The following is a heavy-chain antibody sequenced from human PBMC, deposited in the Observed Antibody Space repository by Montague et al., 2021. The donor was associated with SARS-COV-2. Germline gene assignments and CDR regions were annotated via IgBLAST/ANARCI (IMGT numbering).Heavy chain of an antibody. CDR3: AKAHYCGSSCYYF. D-gene: IGHD3-22*01. J-gene: IGHJ4*02. CDR2: ISGSGGTT. V-gene: IGHV3-23*01. Sequence: SLRLSCAASGFTFSYYAMSWVRQAPGKGLEWVSTISGSGGTTYYADSVKGRFTISRDNSKNTLYLRMNSLRAEDTAVYYCAKAHYCGSSCYYFWGQGTLVTVSS. CDR1: GFTFSYYA.